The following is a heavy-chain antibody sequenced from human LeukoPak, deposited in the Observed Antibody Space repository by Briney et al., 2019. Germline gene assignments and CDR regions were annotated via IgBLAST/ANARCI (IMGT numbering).Heavy chain of an antibody. D-gene: IGHD5-18*01. J-gene: IGHJ4*02. V-gene: IGHV1-8*03. CDR3: AISDTAMPKYY. Sequence: ASVKVSCKASGYTFTSYDINWVRQATGQGLEWMGWMSPNSGNTGYAQKFQGRVTITRDTSIRTAYMELSSLTSDDTAVYYCAISDTAMPKYYWGQGTLVTVSS. CDR2: MSPNSGNT. CDR1: GYTFTSYD.